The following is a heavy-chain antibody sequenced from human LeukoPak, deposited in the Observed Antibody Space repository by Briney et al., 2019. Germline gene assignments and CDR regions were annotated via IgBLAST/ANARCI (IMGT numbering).Heavy chain of an antibody. Sequence: SETLSLTCTVSGGSISSSFYYWGWIRQPPGKGLEWIGSIYHSGSTYYNPSLKSRVTISVDTSKNQFSLKLSSVTAADTAVYYCGRGGVPGAHDYWGQGTLVTVSS. CDR1: GGSISSSFYY. CDR3: GRGGVPGAHDY. CDR2: IYHSGST. D-gene: IGHD3-16*01. J-gene: IGHJ4*02. V-gene: IGHV4-39*07.